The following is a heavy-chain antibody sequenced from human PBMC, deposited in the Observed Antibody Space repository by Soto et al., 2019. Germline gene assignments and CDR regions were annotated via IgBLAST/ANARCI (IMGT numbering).Heavy chain of an antibody. V-gene: IGHV4-39*01. D-gene: IGHD3-22*01. J-gene: IGHJ4*02. CDR1: GGSISSSSYY. CDR3: ASAYYYDSSGYWHY. Sequence: SETLSLTCTVSGGSISSSSYYWGWIRQPPGKGLEWIGSTYYSGSTYYNPSLKSRVTISVDTSKNQFSLKLSSVTAADTAVYYCASAYYYDSSGYWHYWGQGTLVTVSS. CDR2: TYYSGST.